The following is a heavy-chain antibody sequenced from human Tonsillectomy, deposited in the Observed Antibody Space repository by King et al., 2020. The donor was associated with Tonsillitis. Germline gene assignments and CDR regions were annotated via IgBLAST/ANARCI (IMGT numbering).Heavy chain of an antibody. CDR1: GYSFTSYW. CDR2: IYPGDSDT. V-gene: IGHV5-51*01. J-gene: IGHJ3*02. Sequence: VQLVESGAEVKKPGESLKISCKGSGYSFTSYWIGWVRQMPGKGLEWMGIIYPGDSDTRYSPSFQGQVTISADKSISTAYLQWSSLKASDTAMYYCARLPLDGSYRSGDAFDIWGQGTMVTVSS. CDR3: ARLPLDGSYRSGDAFDI. D-gene: IGHD1-26*01.